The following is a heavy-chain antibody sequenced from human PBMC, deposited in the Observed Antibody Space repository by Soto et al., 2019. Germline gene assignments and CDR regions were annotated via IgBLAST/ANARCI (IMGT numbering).Heavy chain of an antibody. CDR3: ARGGSSRSAEYYQH. CDR2: ISGYNGNT. J-gene: IGHJ1*01. D-gene: IGHD6-13*01. Sequence: QVPLVQSGAEVKKPGASVKVSRKASGYTFSNYGISWVRQAPGQGPEWMGWISGYNGNTNYAQTLQGRVTMTTDTSTSTAYMELRSLRSDDTAMYYCARGGSSRSAEYYQHWGQGTLVIVSS. CDR1: GYTFSNYG. V-gene: IGHV1-18*01.